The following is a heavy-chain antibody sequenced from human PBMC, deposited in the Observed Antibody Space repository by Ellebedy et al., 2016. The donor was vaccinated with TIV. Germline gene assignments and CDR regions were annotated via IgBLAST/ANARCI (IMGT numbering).Heavy chain of an antibody. D-gene: IGHD3-3*01. V-gene: IGHV3-64D*06. CDR2: ITGDGGST. Sequence: PGGSLRLSCAASGSPFKNHAVSWVRQAPGKGLEYVSAITGDGGSTYYADSVKGRFTISRDNSKHTLYLQMSSLRAEDTAMYYCARGTTIFGVVIMGDHFDYWGQGTLVTVSS. CDR3: ARGTTIFGVVIMGDHFDY. CDR1: GSPFKNHA. J-gene: IGHJ4*02.